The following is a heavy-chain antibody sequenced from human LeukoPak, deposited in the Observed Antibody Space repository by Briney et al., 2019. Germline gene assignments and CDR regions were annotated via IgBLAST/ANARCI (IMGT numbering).Heavy chain of an antibody. Sequence: SETLSLTCTVSGGSISSYYWSWIRQPPGKGLEWIGYIRYSGSTNYNPSLKSRVTISVDTSKNQFSLKLSSVTAADTAVYYCARGGRSGYYYYMDVWGKGTTVTISS. CDR3: ARGGRSGYYYYMDV. CDR2: IRYSGST. V-gene: IGHV4-59*01. D-gene: IGHD3-10*01. CDR1: GGSISSYY. J-gene: IGHJ6*03.